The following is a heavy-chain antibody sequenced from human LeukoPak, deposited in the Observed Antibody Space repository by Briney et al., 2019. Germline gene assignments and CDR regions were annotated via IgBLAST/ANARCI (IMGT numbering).Heavy chain of an antibody. CDR1: GGTFSSYA. D-gene: IGHD3-3*01. CDR3: AREAVTIFGVVRTQTTKLPHRFDP. V-gene: IGHV1-69*06. J-gene: IGHJ5*02. Sequence: ASVKVSCKAPGGTFSSYAISWVRQAPGQGLEWMGGIIPIFSTANYAQKFQGRVTITADKSTSTAYMELSSLRSEDTAVYYCAREAVTIFGVVRTQTTKLPHRFDPWGQGTLVTVSS. CDR2: IIPIFSTA.